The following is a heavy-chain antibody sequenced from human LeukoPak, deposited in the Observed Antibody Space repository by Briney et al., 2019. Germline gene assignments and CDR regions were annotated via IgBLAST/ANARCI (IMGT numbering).Heavy chain of an antibody. V-gene: IGHV4-59*01. CDR1: GGSIRSYY. D-gene: IGHD2-15*01. Sequence: SETLSLTCTVSGGSIRSYYWSWIRQSPGKGLEWIGCIYYTGSTHYNPSLKSRVTISVDTSKNQFSLKLSSVTAADTAVYYCAREVDCSGGSCYHFDYWGQGTLVTVSS. J-gene: IGHJ4*02. CDR3: AREVDCSGGSCYHFDY. CDR2: IYYTGST.